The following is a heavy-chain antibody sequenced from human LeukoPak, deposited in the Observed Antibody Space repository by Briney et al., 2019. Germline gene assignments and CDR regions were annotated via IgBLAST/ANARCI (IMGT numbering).Heavy chain of an antibody. CDR2: IYSSGST. Sequence: SETLSLTCTVSGGSISSYYWSWIRQPAGKGLEWIGRIYSSGSTNYNPSLKSRVTMSVDTSKNQFSLKLGSVTAADTAVYYCARKKCSSTSCYKELGAFDIWGQGTMVTVSS. CDR1: GGSISSYY. CDR3: ARKKCSSTSCYKELGAFDI. V-gene: IGHV4-4*07. J-gene: IGHJ3*02. D-gene: IGHD2-2*02.